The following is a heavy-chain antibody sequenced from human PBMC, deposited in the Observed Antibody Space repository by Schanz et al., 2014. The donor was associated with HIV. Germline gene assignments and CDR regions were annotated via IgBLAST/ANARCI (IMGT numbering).Heavy chain of an antibody. J-gene: IGHJ4*02. D-gene: IGHD3-16*01. CDR2: ISGSGGHT. Sequence: VRLVESGGGSVKPGGSLRLSCAASRFTFSSYAMSWVRQAPGKGLEWVSLISGSGGHTYYADSVKGRFTISRDNRKNSLYLQLNRLRREDTALYYCAKDTRLWGIDYWGLGALVTVSS. CDR3: AKDTRLWGIDY. V-gene: IGHV3-23*04. CDR1: RFTFSSYA.